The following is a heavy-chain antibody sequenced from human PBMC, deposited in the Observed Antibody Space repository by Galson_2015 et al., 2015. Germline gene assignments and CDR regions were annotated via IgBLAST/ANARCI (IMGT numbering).Heavy chain of an antibody. CDR2: IYYSGST. CDR3: ARGYSSSWYVDY. Sequence: ETLSLTCTVSGGSISSSSYYWGWIRQPPGKGLEWIGSIYYSGSTYYNPSLKSRVTISVDTSKNQFSLKLSSVTAADTAVYYCARGYSSSWYVDYWGQGTLVTVSS. J-gene: IGHJ4*02. V-gene: IGHV4-39*07. D-gene: IGHD6-13*01. CDR1: GGSISSSSYY.